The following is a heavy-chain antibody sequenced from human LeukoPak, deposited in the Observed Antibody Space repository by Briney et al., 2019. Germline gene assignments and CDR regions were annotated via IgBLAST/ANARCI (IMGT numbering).Heavy chain of an antibody. Sequence: ASVKVSCKASGYTFTSYGISWVRQAPGQGLEWMGWISAYNGNTNYAQKLQGRVTMTTDTSTSTAYMELRSLRSDDTAVYYCARTELSLAYCGGDCSLVWFDPWGQGTLVTVSS. CDR2: ISAYNGNT. V-gene: IGHV1-18*01. D-gene: IGHD2-21*02. CDR1: GYTFTSYG. J-gene: IGHJ5*02. CDR3: ARTELSLAYCGGDCSLVWFDP.